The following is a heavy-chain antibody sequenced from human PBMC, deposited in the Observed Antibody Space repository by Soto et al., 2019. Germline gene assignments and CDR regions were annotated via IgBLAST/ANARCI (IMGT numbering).Heavy chain of an antibody. D-gene: IGHD3-10*01. Sequence: ASVKVSCKASGYTFTGYYMHWVRQAPGQGLEWMGWINPNSGGTNYAQKFQGWVTMTRDTSISTACMELSRPRSDDTAVYYCARALRWLGELSNNYYYYYGMDVWGQGTTVTVSS. V-gene: IGHV1-2*04. J-gene: IGHJ6*02. CDR2: INPNSGGT. CDR3: ARALRWLGELSNNYYYYYGMDV. CDR1: GYTFTGYY.